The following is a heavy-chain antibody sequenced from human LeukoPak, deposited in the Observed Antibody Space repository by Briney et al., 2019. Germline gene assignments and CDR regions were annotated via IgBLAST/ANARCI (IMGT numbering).Heavy chain of an antibody. V-gene: IGHV3-23*01. J-gene: IGHJ4*02. Sequence: TGGSPRLSCAASGFTFSTYAMSWVRQAPGKGLEWVSSISGSVGSAYYADSVKGRFIISRDNPKSTLYLQMNSLRAEDTAVYYCAKGAASSSRREFDYWGQGTLVTVSS. D-gene: IGHD6-13*01. CDR2: ISGSVGSA. CDR1: GFTFSTYA. CDR3: AKGAASSSRREFDY.